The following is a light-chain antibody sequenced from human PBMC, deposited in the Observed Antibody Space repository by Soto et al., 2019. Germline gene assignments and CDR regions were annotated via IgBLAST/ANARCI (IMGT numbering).Light chain of an antibody. CDR3: QSYDSSRNWV. Sequence: QAVVTQPPSVSGAPGQRVTISCTGSSSNIGAGYDVHWYQQLPGTAPKLLIYGNSNRPSGVPDRFSGSKSGTSASLAITGLQAEDEADYYCQSYDSSRNWVFGGGTKLTVL. CDR2: GNS. V-gene: IGLV1-40*01. J-gene: IGLJ3*02. CDR1: SSNIGAGYD.